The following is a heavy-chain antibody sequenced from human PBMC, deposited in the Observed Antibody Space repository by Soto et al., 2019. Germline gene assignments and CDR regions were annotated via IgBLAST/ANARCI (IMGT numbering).Heavy chain of an antibody. CDR3: ARRVTMVRGVIMIDVFDI. CDR1: GGSTRSYY. CDR2: IYDSGST. D-gene: IGHD3-10*01. V-gene: IGHV4-59*01. Sequence: SETLSLTCSVSGGSTRSYYWSWIRQPPGKGLEWIGYIYDSGSTNYNPALKSRVTISVDTSKKQFSLKMSSVTAADTAVYYCARRVTMVRGVIMIDVFDIWGQGTMVTVSS. J-gene: IGHJ3*02.